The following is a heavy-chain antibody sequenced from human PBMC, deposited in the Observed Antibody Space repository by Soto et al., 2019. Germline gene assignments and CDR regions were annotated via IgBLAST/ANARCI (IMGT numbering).Heavy chain of an antibody. Sequence: QVQLVESGGGVVQPGRSLRLSCAASGFTFSSYGMHWVRQAPGKGLEWVAVIWYDGSNKYYADSVKGRFTISRDNSKNTLYLQMNSLRAEDTAVYYCARDVRYCSGGSCYNYYYGMDVWGQGTTVTVSS. CDR3: ARDVRYCSGGSCYNYYYGMDV. D-gene: IGHD2-15*01. J-gene: IGHJ6*02. CDR2: IWYDGSNK. V-gene: IGHV3-33*01. CDR1: GFTFSSYG.